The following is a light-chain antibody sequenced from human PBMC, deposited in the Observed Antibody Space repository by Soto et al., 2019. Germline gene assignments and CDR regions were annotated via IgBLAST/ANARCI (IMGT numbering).Light chain of an antibody. CDR1: STDFGSYNL. V-gene: IGLV2-23*01. CDR3: CSYAGSSTLYV. Sequence: QSVLTQPASVSGSPGQSITISCTGTSTDFGSYNLVSWYQQHPGKAPKLMIYEGSRRPSGVSNRFSGSKSGNTASLTISGLQAEDEADYYCCSYAGSSTLYVVGTGTKLTVL. J-gene: IGLJ1*01. CDR2: EGS.